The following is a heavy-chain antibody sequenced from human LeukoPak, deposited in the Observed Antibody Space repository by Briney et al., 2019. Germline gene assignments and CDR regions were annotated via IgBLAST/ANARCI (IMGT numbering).Heavy chain of an antibody. CDR2: IYYSVST. J-gene: IGHJ5*02. V-gene: IGHV4-59*01. CDR1: RGSLSSYY. Sequence: SETLSLTCTHPRGSLSSYYWSWIRQPPRKGLEWIGYIYYSVSTNYNPSLKSRVTISVDTSKNQFSLKLSSVTAADTAVYYCARAGEYCSGGSCYPRGFDPWGQGTLVTVSS. D-gene: IGHD2-15*01. CDR3: ARAGEYCSGGSCYPRGFDP.